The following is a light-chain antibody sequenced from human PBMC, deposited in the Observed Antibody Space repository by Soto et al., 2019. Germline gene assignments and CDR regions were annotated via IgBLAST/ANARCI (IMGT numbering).Light chain of an antibody. Sequence: EIVLTQSPGTLSLSPGERATLSCRASTSVSSNYLAWYQQKPGQAPRLLIYGASSRATGIPDRFSGSVSGTAFTLTISRLEPEDFAVYYCQQYYSSPLTFGGGTKVEIK. J-gene: IGKJ4*01. CDR2: GAS. CDR1: TSVSSNY. CDR3: QQYYSSPLT. V-gene: IGKV3-20*01.